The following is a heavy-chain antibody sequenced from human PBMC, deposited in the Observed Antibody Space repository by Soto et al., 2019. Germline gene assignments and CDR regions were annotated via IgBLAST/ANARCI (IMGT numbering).Heavy chain of an antibody. V-gene: IGHV3-13*01. CDR1: GFTFSNYD. J-gene: IGHJ4*02. D-gene: IGHD5-12*01. CDR3: ARALPGYRSYEFDY. CDR2: IGTAGDT. Sequence: EVQLVESGGGLVQPGGSLRLSCAASGFTFSNYDIHWVRQATGKGLEWVSAIGTAGDTYYSGSVRGRFTISRENAFSSLYLQMDSLRAEDTARYFCARALPGYRSYEFDYWGQGTLVTVSS.